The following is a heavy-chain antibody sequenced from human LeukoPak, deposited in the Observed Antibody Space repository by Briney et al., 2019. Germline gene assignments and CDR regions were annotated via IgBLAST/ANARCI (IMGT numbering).Heavy chain of an antibody. CDR1: GGSISSGGYY. D-gene: IGHD2-8*01. Sequence: SQTLSLTCTVSGGSISSGGYYWSWIRQHPGKGLEWIGYIHYSGSTYYNPSLKSRVTISVDTSKNQFSLKLSSVTAADTAVYYCAREGYCTNGVCYKDYYYYMDVWGKGTTVTVSS. V-gene: IGHV4-31*03. J-gene: IGHJ6*03. CDR2: IHYSGST. CDR3: AREGYCTNGVCYKDYYYYMDV.